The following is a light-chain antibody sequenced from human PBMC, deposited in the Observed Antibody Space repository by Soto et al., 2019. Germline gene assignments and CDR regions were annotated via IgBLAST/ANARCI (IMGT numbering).Light chain of an antibody. V-gene: IGKV1-5*01. Sequence: DIQMTQSPSCLSAAVGDRVTISCRASQSVNNWLAWYQRKPGKAPKLLIHDASTLESGIPSRFSGSGSGTEFTLTISSLQPDDFATYYCQQYNSYWTFGQGTKVDIK. J-gene: IGKJ1*01. CDR1: QSVNNW. CDR3: QQYNSYWT. CDR2: DAS.